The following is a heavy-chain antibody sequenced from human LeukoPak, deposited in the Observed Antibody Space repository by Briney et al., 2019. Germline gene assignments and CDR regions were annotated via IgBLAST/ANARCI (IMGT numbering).Heavy chain of an antibody. CDR2: ISGSGGST. J-gene: IGHJ3*02. Sequence: GGSLRLSCAASGFTFSSYGMSWVRQAPGKGLEWVSAISGSGGSTYYADSVKGRFTISRDNSKNTLYLQMNSLRAEDTAVDYCAKVGIVVVPAADDAFDIWGQGTMVTVSS. CDR1: GFTFSSYG. D-gene: IGHD2-2*01. V-gene: IGHV3-23*01. CDR3: AKVGIVVVPAADDAFDI.